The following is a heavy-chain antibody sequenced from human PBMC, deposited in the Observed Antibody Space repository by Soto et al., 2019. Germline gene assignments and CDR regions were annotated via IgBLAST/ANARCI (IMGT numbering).Heavy chain of an antibody. D-gene: IGHD3-3*01. CDR1: GGSIISYY. Sequence: SETLSLTCTVSGGSIISYYWSWIRQPAGKGLEWIGRIYTSGSTNYNPSLKSRVTMSVDTSKNQFSLKLSSVTAADTAVYYCARDLAPVLGFGVVTHPWFDPWGQGTLVTVSS. CDR2: IYTSGST. V-gene: IGHV4-4*07. CDR3: ARDLAPVLGFGVVTHPWFDP. J-gene: IGHJ5*02.